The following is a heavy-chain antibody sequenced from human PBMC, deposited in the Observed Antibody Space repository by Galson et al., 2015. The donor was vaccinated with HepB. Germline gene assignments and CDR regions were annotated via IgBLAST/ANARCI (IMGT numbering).Heavy chain of an antibody. CDR3: ARVLVAIEQSRGGWFDP. CDR2: IYYSGST. Sequence: SLTCTVSGGSISSGGYYWSWIRQHPGKGLEWIGYIYYSGSTYYNPSLKSRVTISVDTSKNQFSLKLSSVTAADTAVYYCARVLVAIEQSRGGWFDPWGQGTLVTVSS. V-gene: IGHV4-31*03. J-gene: IGHJ5*02. D-gene: IGHD3-10*01. CDR1: GGSISSGGYY.